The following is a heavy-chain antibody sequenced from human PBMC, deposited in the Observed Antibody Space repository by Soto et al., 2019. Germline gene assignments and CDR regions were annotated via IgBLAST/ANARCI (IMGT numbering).Heavy chain of an antibody. CDR3: AKDQMGRGWRTLDS. D-gene: IGHD3-10*01. Sequence: QVQMVESGGGVVQPGTSLGLSCVVTGLTFSGYGMHWVRQAPGKGLEWVADITYDGSSTYYADAVKGRFTVSRDNSKNILYLQMTSLRGDDTAMYYCAKDQMGRGWRTLDSWGQGTLVIVSS. J-gene: IGHJ4*02. V-gene: IGHV3-30*18. CDR2: ITYDGSST. CDR1: GLTFSGYG.